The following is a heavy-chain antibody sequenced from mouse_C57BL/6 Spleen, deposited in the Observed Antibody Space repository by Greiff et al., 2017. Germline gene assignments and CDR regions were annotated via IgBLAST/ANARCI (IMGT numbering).Heavy chain of an antibody. CDR1: GYTFTSYW. CDR3: AALITTVVARWYFDV. CDR2: INPSNGGT. J-gene: IGHJ1*03. V-gene: IGHV1-53*01. D-gene: IGHD1-1*01. Sequence: QVQLQQPGTELVKPGASVKLSCKASGYTFTSYWMHWVKQRPGQGLEWIGNINPSNGGTNYNEKFKSKATLTVDKSSSTAYMQLSSLTSEDSAVYYCAALITTVVARWYFDVWGTGTTVTVSS.